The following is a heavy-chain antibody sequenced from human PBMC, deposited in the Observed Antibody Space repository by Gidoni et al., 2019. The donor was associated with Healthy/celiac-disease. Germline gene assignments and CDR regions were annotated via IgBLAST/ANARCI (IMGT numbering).Heavy chain of an antibody. CDR1: GFTFSSYW. CDR3: ARETRITIFGVVLDY. J-gene: IGHJ4*02. Sequence: EVQLVESGGGLVQPGGSLSLSCAASGFTFSSYWMSWVRQAPGKGVEWVANIKQDGSEKYYVDSVKGRFTISRDNAKNSLNLQMNSLRAEDTAVYYCARETRITIFGVVLDYWGQGTLVTVSS. CDR2: IKQDGSEK. D-gene: IGHD3-3*01. V-gene: IGHV3-7*01.